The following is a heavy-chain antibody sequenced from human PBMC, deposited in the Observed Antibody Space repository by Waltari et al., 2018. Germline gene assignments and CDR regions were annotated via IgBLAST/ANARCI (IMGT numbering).Heavy chain of an antibody. J-gene: IGHJ4*02. V-gene: IGHV1-2*06. CDR2: INPNSGDT. Sequence: QVHLVQSGAAVKKPGASVTVTCKASGYTFTGYYIQWVRRAPGQGLEWMGRINPNSGDTNYAQKFQGRVTLTRDTSINTAYMELSSLKSDDTAVYYCARDLGSDYGNRDYWGQGTLVTVPS. CDR1: GYTFTGYY. CDR3: ARDLGSDYGNRDY. D-gene: IGHD4-17*01.